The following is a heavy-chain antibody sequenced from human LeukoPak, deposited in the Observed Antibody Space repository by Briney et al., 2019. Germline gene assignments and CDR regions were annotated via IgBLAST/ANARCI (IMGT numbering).Heavy chain of an antibody. D-gene: IGHD2-2*01. V-gene: IGHV1-69*04. CDR1: AATFTIYT. CDR2: IIPILGIA. Sequence: SVTVSCKASAATFTIYTISWVRQAPGQGPEWMGRIIPILGIANYTQKFQGRVTITADKSTSTAYMELSGLRSEDTAVYYCARDFRPFVVVPAAMIWGLDYWGQGTLVTVSS. CDR3: ARDFRPFVVVPAAMIWGLDY. J-gene: IGHJ4*02.